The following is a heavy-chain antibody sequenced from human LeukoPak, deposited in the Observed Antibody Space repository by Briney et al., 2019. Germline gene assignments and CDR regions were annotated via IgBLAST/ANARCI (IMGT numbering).Heavy chain of an antibody. CDR2: INQDGTEK. V-gene: IGHV3-7*01. Sequence: GGSLRLSCAASGFPFSTYWMSWVRQAPGKGLEWVANINQDGTEKYYVDSAKGRFTISRDNAKNSLYLQMNSLRAEDTAVYYCARAYYDSSGHYYFDYWGQGTLVTVSS. CDR1: GFPFSTYW. J-gene: IGHJ4*02. D-gene: IGHD3-22*01. CDR3: ARAYYDSSGHYYFDY.